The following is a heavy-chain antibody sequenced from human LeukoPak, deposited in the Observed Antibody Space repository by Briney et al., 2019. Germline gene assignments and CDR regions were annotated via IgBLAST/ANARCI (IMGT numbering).Heavy chain of an antibody. D-gene: IGHD6-13*01. CDR1: GFSFRSYV. Sequence: GRSLRLSCAASGFSFRSYVMHSVRQPPSKGLEWVAVISYDGSNKYYPPSVKSRFTISRDNSKNAVYLQMNSLRPEDTAVYYCASMNIGRAAARSDVFDIWRQGTMVTVSS. V-gene: IGHV3-30*01. CDR3: ASMNIGRAAARSDVFDI. J-gene: IGHJ3*02. CDR2: ISYDGSNK.